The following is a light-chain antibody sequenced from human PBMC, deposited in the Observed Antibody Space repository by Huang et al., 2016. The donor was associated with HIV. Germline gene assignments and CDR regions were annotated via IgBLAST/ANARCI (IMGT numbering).Light chain of an antibody. CDR2: LGS. Sequence: DIVMTQSPLSLPVTPGEPASISCRSSESLLDSNGYNFLDWYLRKPGQSPQLLIYLGSYRASGVPDRISGSGSGTDFTLNISRVEAEDVGVYYCMQALQTPLTFGGGTKVEIK. J-gene: IGKJ4*01. CDR1: ESLLDSNGYNF. V-gene: IGKV2-28*01. CDR3: MQALQTPLT.